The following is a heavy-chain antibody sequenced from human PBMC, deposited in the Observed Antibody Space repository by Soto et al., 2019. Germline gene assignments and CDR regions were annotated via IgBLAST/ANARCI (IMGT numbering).Heavy chain of an antibody. CDR2: IIPIFGTA. CDR3: ARGDAAYDSSGYYYY. J-gene: IGHJ4*02. D-gene: IGHD3-22*01. V-gene: IGHV1-69*13. Sequence: SVKVSCKASGGTFSSYAISWVRQAPGQGLEWMGGIIPIFGTANYAQKFQGRVTITADESTSTANMELSSLRSEDTAVYYCARGDAAYDSSGYYYYWGQGTLVTVSS. CDR1: GGTFSSYA.